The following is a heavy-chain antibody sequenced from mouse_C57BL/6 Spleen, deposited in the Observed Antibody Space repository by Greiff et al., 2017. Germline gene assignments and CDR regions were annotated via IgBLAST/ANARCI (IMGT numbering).Heavy chain of an antibody. CDR2: IYPGDGDT. J-gene: IGHJ3*01. D-gene: IGHD2-13*01. CDR1: GYAFSSSW. CDR3: ASRYGDSVFAY. V-gene: IGHV1-82*01. Sequence: VQLQESGPELVKPGASVQISCKASGYAFSSSWMNWVKQRPGKGLEWIGRIYPGDGDTNYNGKFKGKATLTADKSSSTAYMQLSSLTSEDSAVYCCASRYGDSVFAYWGQGTLVTVSA.